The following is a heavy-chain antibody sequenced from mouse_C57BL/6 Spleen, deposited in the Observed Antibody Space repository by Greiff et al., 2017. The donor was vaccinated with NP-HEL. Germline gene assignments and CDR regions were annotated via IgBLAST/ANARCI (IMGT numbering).Heavy chain of an antibody. Sequence: QVQLQQPGAELVRPGSSVKLSCKASGYTFTSYWMHWVKQRPIQGLEWIGNIDPSDSETHYNQKFKDKATLTVDKSSSTAYMQLSSLTSEDSAVYYCARFYDYDGNWFAYWGQGTLVTVSA. V-gene: IGHV1-52*01. CDR1: GYTFTSYW. D-gene: IGHD2-4*01. J-gene: IGHJ3*01. CDR3: ARFYDYDGNWFAY. CDR2: IDPSDSET.